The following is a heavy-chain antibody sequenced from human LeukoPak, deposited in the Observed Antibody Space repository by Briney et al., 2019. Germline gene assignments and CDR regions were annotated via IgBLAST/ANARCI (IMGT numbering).Heavy chain of an antibody. J-gene: IGHJ4*02. V-gene: IGHV4-34*01. CDR2: INHSGST. CDR1: GGAFSGYY. Sequence: PSETLSLTCAVYGGAFSGYYWSWIRQPPGKGLEWIGEINHSGSTNYNPSLTSRVTISVDTSKNQFSLRLSSVTAARTAVYYCARGRERYSSSWYPSPTPKYYFDYWGQGTLVTVSS. D-gene: IGHD6-13*01. CDR3: ARGRERYSSSWYPSPTPKYYFDY.